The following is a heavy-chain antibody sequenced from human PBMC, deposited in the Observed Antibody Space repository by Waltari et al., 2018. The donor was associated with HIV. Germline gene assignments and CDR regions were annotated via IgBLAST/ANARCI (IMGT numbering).Heavy chain of an antibody. J-gene: IGHJ4*02. CDR1: GFSLITSGVS. V-gene: IGHV2-5*02. D-gene: IGHD4-4*01. CDR3: AHRLSNYGYFDY. Sequence: QITLKESGPPLVKPTQTLTLTCSFSGFSLITSGVSVGWIRQPPGKALEWLALIYWDNDKSYSPSLKSRLTITKDTSKNQVVLTMTNMDPVDTATYYCAHRLSNYGYFDYWGQGTLVTVSS. CDR2: IYWDNDK.